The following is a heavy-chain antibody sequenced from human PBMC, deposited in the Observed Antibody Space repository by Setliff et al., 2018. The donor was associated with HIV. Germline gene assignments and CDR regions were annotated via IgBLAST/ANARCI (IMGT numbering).Heavy chain of an antibody. V-gene: IGHV3-21*01. Sequence: PGGSLRLSCAASGFTFRSYSMNWVRQAPGKGLEWVSSISTTSSYIYYADSVKGRFTISRDNAKNSLYLQMNSLRAEDTAVYYCARADNPSEPSGWYSKDNWFDPWGQGTLVTVS. D-gene: IGHD6-19*01. CDR2: ISTTSSYI. J-gene: IGHJ5*02. CDR1: GFTFRSYS. CDR3: ARADNPSEPSGWYSKDNWFDP.